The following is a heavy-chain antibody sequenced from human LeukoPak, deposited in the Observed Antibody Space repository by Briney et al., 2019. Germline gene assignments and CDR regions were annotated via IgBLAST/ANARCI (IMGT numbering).Heavy chain of an antibody. CDR1: GGSFSGYY. CDR2: INHSGST. Sequence: SETLSLTCAVYGGSFSGYYWSWIRQPPGKGLEWIGEINHSGSTNYNPSLKSRVTISLDTSKNQFSLKVISMTAADTAVYYCTKSDGSGLIRICGRGTMVTVSS. D-gene: IGHD3-22*01. V-gene: IGHV4-34*01. CDR3: TKSDGSGLIRI. J-gene: IGHJ3*02.